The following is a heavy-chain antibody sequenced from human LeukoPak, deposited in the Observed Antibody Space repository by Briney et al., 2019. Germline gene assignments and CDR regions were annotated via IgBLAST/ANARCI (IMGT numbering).Heavy chain of an antibody. CDR2: ISGSAGST. CDR3: AKDGRTPGDGAGPDS. V-gene: IGHV3-23*01. J-gene: IGHJ4*02. Sequence: GGSLRLSCAASGFTFSSYAMNWVRQTPGKGLEWVSTISGSAGSTYYADSVRGRFTASGDNSKSTLYLQMNSLRAEDTAQYYCAKDGRTPGDGAGPDSWGQGTLVTVSS. CDR1: GFTFSSYA. D-gene: IGHD3-10*01.